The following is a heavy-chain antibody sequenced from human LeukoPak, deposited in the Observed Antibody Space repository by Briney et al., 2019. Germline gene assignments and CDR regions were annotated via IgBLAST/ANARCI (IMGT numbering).Heavy chain of an antibody. CDR3: AKSEAKVTPAGTRVI. CDR2: IRYDESNK. CDR1: VFTFSTYG. Sequence: PGGSLRLSCAASVFTFSTYGMHWVPQSPGKGLEWVSFIRYDESNKYYADSVKGRFTISRDNSKNTLYLQMISLRAEDTAVYYCAKSEAKVTPAGTRVIWGQGTMVTVS. J-gene: IGHJ3*02. V-gene: IGHV3-30*02. D-gene: IGHD4-17*01.